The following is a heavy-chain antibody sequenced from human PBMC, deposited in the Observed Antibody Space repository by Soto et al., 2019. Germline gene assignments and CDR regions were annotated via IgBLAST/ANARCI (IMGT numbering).Heavy chain of an antibody. D-gene: IGHD2-21*01. CDR3: AREKNIVVLPLLSIDF. CDR1: GGTFDNYA. Sequence: VQLVQSGAEVKKPGSSVIVSCKASGGTFDNYAISWVRQAPGQGLEWMGGIIPIIGTPSYAQRFQGRVTFIADKPTRTAYMELRSLRSEDTAVYYCAREKNIVVLPLLSIDFWGQGTQLIVSS. V-gene: IGHV1-69*06. CDR2: IIPIIGTP. J-gene: IGHJ4*02.